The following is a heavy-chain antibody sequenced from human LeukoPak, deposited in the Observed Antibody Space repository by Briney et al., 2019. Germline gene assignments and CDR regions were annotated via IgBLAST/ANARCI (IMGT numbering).Heavy chain of an antibody. CDR2: IHKNAIT. Sequence: GGSLGLSCAASGFTVSSNYMTWVRQAPGKGLGGVSVIHKNAITYYADTVKGRFTIYRDNSKNMLFLQTNSPRAEDTAVYYCARSLRVRGVPDYMDVGGKGTTVIISS. CDR1: GFTVSSNY. D-gene: IGHD3-10*02. V-gene: IGHV3-53*01. J-gene: IGHJ6*03. CDR3: ARSLRVRGVPDYMDV.